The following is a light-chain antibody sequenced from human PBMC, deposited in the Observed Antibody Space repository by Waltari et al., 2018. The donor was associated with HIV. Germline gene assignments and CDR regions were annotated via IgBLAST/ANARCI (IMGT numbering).Light chain of an antibody. CDR3: QQRSNWPGVT. Sequence: TLSLSPGERATLSCRASQSVSSYLAWYQQKPGQAPRLLIYDASNRATGIPARFSGSGSGTDFTLTISSLEPEDFAVYYCQQRSNWPGVTFGPGTKVDIK. CDR2: DAS. V-gene: IGKV3-11*01. J-gene: IGKJ3*01. CDR1: QSVSSY.